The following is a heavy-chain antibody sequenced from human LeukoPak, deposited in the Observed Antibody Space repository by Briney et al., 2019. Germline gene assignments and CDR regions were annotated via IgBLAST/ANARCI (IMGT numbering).Heavy chain of an antibody. Sequence: ASVTVSCKPSGYTFTGYSIHWVRQAPGHGLEGMGWINPIGGGTISAQRFQGRVTMTRDTSISTAYMEVSRLRSDDTAVYYCARERGYSVSSSCYTSDAFDIWGQGTMVTVSS. CDR1: GYTFTGYS. CDR3: ARERGYSVSSSCYTSDAFDI. CDR2: INPIGGGT. J-gene: IGHJ3*02. V-gene: IGHV1-2*02. D-gene: IGHD2-2*02.